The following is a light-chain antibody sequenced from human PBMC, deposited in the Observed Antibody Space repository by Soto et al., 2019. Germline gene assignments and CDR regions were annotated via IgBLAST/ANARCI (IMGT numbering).Light chain of an antibody. V-gene: IGLV2-14*03. CDR2: GVS. CDR1: SSDVGDYNY. CDR3: NSYSSGSTYVV. J-gene: IGLJ2*01. Sequence: QSALTQPASVSGSPGQSITISCTGTSSDVGDYNYVSWYQQVPGKAPKLIIYGVSDRPSGVSDRFSGSKSGSTASLTISGLQAEDEANYYCNSYSSGSTYVVFVGGTKVTVL.